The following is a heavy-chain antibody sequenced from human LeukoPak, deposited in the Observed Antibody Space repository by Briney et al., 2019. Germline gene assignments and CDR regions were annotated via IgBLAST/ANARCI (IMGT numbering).Heavy chain of an antibody. CDR3: ARDRWDDFWSGYYWYYFDY. D-gene: IGHD3-3*01. V-gene: IGHV1-46*01. CDR1: GYTFTSYY. J-gene: IGHJ4*02. CDR2: INPSGGST. Sequence: ASVTVSCKASGYTFTSYYMHWVRQAPGQGLEWMGIINPSGGSTSYAPKFQGSVTMTRDTSTSTVYMELSSLTSEDTAVYYCARDRWDDFWSGYYWYYFDYWGQGTLVTVSS.